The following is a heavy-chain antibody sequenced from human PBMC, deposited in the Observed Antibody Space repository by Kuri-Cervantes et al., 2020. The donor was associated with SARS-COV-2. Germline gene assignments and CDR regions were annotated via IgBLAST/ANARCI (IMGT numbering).Heavy chain of an antibody. CDR2: ISSSGSTI. CDR1: GFTFSSYE. V-gene: IGHV3-48*03. J-gene: IGHJ4*02. D-gene: IGHD3-16*01. Sequence: GESLKISCAAFGFTFSSYEMNWVRQAPGKGLEWVSYISSSGSTIYYADSVKGRFTISRDNAKNSLYLQMNSLRAEDTAVYYCAPKGEGSGFDYWGQGTLVTVSS. CDR3: APKGEGSGFDY.